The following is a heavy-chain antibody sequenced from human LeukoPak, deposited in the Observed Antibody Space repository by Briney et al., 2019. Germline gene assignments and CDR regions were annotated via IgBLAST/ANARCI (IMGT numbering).Heavy chain of an antibody. CDR2: IHYSGNT. J-gene: IGHJ4*02. V-gene: IGHV4-39*02. D-gene: IGHD3-16*01. CDR3: ASGRGGTHPFDY. CDR1: GGSIGSNDYY. Sequence: SETLSLTCSVSGGSIGSNDYYWGWTRQPPGNGLQWIGSIHYSGNTYHNPSLGSRVTTSIDMSKNHFSLNLSSVTAADTSVYYCASGRGGTHPFDYWGQGTLVTVSS.